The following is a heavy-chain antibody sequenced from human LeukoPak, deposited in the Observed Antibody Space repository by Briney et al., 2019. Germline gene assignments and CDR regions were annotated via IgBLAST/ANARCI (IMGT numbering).Heavy chain of an antibody. D-gene: IGHD1-14*01. V-gene: IGHV3-23*01. CDR2: IGSSGANI. CDR3: ARENPTYGMDV. J-gene: IGHJ6*02. Sequence: GGSLRLSCAASGFTFSSYAMSWVRQAPGKGLEWVSSIGSSGANIYYADSVKGRFTISRDNAKNSLYLQMNSLRAEDTAVYYCARENPTYGMDVWGQGTTVTVSS. CDR1: GFTFSSYA.